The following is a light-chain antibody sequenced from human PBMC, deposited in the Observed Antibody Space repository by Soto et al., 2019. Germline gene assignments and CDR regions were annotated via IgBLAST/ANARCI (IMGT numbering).Light chain of an antibody. Sequence: QSVLTQPASVSGSPGQPITISCTGTRSDVGSGSYNLVSWYQQRPGKAPKLMIYEGTKRPSGVSNRFSGSKSGNTASLTISGLQAEDEADYYCCSYAGSSTYVFXTGTKVTVL. V-gene: IGLV2-23*01. CDR2: EGT. J-gene: IGLJ1*01. CDR1: RSDVGSGSYNL. CDR3: CSYAGSSTYV.